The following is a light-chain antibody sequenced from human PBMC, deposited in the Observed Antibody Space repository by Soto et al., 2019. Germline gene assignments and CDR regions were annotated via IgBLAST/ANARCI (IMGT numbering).Light chain of an antibody. CDR1: RDIKKY. Sequence: DIQMTQSPSSLSASVGDRVTITCQASRDIKKYLNWYQQVPGKAPKLLIYDASNLVTGVPSRFSGSGSGSDFTFIISSLQPADIATYYCQQYDNIPPTFGQGTRLEIE. V-gene: IGKV1-33*01. CDR3: QQYDNIPPT. CDR2: DAS. J-gene: IGKJ5*01.